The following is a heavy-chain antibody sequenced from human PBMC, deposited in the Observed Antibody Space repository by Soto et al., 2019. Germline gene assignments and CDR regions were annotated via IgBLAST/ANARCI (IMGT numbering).Heavy chain of an antibody. V-gene: IGHV1-18*01. CDR1: GYTFTSYG. D-gene: IGHD4-17*01. J-gene: IGHJ5*02. CDR3: ARDNGDYEGGDWFDP. CDR2: ISAYNGNT. Sequence: QVQLVQSGAEVKKPVASVKVSCKASGYTFTSYGISWVRQAPGQGLAWMGWISAYNGNTNYAQKLQCRVTMTTDTTTSTAYMEMRSLRSDDKDVYYCARDNGDYEGGDWFDPWGQGTLVTVSS.